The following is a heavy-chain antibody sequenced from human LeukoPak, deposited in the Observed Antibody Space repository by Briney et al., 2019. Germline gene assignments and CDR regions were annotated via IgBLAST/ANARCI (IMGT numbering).Heavy chain of an antibody. J-gene: IGHJ4*02. CDR2: ISGSGGST. V-gene: IGHV3-23*01. CDR3: AKAFRDYEATLTDY. CDR1: GFTFSSYA. Sequence: GGSLRLSCAASGFTFSSYAMSWVRQAPGKGLEWVSAISGSGGSTYYADSVKGRFTISRDNSKNTLYLQMNSLRAEDTAVYYCAKAFRDYEATLTDYWGQGTLVTVSS. D-gene: IGHD4-17*01.